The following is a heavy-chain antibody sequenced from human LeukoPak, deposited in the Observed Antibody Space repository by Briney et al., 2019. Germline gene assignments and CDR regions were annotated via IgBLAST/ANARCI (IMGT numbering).Heavy chain of an antibody. V-gene: IGHV3-21*01. J-gene: IGHJ4*02. Sequence: GGSLRLSCAASGFTFSSYSMNWVRQAPGKGLEWVSSISSSSSYIYYADSVKGRFTISRDNAKNSLYLQMNSLRAEDTAVYYCARGPTPDYYDSSGRPYYFDYWGQRTLVTVSS. CDR3: ARGPTPDYYDSSGRPYYFDY. CDR2: ISSSSSYI. D-gene: IGHD3-22*01. CDR1: GFTFSSYS.